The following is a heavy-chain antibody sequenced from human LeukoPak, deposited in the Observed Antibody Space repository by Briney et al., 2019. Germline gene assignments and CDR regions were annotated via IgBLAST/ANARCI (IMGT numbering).Heavy chain of an antibody. D-gene: IGHD3-3*01. J-gene: IGHJ4*02. CDR1: GYTFTGYY. Sequence: ASVKVSCTATGYTFTGYYMHWVRQAPGQGLEWMGWINPNSGSTNYAQKFQGGVTMARDTSISTAYMELSRLRSDDTAVYYCAKGYDFWSGYPYFDFWGQGTLVTVSS. CDR3: AKGYDFWSGYPYFDF. CDR2: INPNSGST. V-gene: IGHV1-2*02.